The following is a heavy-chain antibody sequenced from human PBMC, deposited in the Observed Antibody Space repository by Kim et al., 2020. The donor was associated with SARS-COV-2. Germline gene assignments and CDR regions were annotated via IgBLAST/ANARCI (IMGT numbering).Heavy chain of an antibody. D-gene: IGHD3-10*01. CDR2: INTNTGNP. CDR1: GYTFTSYA. J-gene: IGHJ6*02. V-gene: IGHV7-4-1*02. Sequence: ASVKVSCKASGYTFTSYAMNCVRQAPGQGLEWMGWINTNTGNPTYAQGFTGRFVFSLDTSVSTAYLQISSLKAEDTAVYYCARTPLGTYYYGSGSSLYYYGMDVWGQGTTVTVSS. CDR3: ARTPLGTYYYGSGSSLYYYGMDV.